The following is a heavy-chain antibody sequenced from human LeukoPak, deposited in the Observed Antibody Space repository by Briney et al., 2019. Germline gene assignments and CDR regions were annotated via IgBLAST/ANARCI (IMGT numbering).Heavy chain of an antibody. D-gene: IGHD3-22*01. CDR3: AKQIDSTGYSTFEY. Sequence: GGSLRLSCAASGFTFSSYEMNWVRQAPGRGLEWVSYISSSGSTIYYADSVKGRFTISRDNSKNTLYLQMNSLRAEDTAAYYCAKQIDSTGYSTFEYWGQGTLVTVSS. V-gene: IGHV3-48*03. CDR2: ISSSGSTI. CDR1: GFTFSSYE. J-gene: IGHJ4*02.